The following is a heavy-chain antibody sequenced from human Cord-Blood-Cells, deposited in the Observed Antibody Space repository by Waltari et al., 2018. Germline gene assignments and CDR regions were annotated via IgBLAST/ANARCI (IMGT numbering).Heavy chain of an antibody. CDR3: ARDYGYCSSTSCYTPEYFQH. CDR2: IKQDGSEK. CDR1: GFTFSSYW. V-gene: IGHV3-7*01. J-gene: IGHJ1*01. Sequence: GGGLVQPGWSLRLSCAASGFTFSSYWMSWVRQAPGKGLEWVANIKQDGSEKYYVDSVKGRFTISRDNAKNSLYLQMNSLRAEDTAVYYCARDYGYCSSTSCYTPEYFQHWGQGTLVTVSS. D-gene: IGHD2-2*02.